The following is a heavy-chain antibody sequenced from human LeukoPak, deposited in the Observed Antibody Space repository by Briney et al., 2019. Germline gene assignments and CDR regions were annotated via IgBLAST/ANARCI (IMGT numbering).Heavy chain of an antibody. CDR1: GFTFSSYS. CDR2: ISSSSSYI. D-gene: IGHD6-19*01. Sequence: GGSLRLSCASSGFTFSSYSMNWVRPAPGKGLEWVLSISSSSSYIYYADSVKGRFTISRDNAKNALYLQMNSLRAEDTAVYYCARQGSAVAGLDAFDIWGQGTMVTVSS. V-gene: IGHV3-21*01. J-gene: IGHJ3*02. CDR3: ARQGSAVAGLDAFDI.